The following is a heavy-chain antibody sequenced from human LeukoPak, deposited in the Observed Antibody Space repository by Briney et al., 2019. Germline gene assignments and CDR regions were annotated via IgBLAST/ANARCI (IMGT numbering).Heavy chain of an antibody. Sequence: GGALRLSCAASGFTFDYYAMHWVRQAPGEGLEFVSLISWDGDSTYYSDSVKGRFTISRDNNKNSLYLQMNSLRTEDTALYYCATAPYDSIGIFDYWGQGTLVTVSS. V-gene: IGHV3-43D*03. CDR3: ATAPYDSIGIFDY. D-gene: IGHD3-22*01. CDR1: GFTFDYYA. CDR2: ISWDGDST. J-gene: IGHJ4*02.